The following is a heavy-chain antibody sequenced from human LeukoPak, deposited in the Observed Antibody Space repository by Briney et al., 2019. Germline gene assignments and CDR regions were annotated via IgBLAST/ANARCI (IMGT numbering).Heavy chain of an antibody. V-gene: IGHV3-23*01. J-gene: IGHJ5*02. CDR3: AKNGEVLSWFDP. CDR2: INASGDRT. D-gene: IGHD3-10*01. CDR1: GFTFSIYA. Sequence: GGSLTLAWAASGFTFSIYAMSWVRHAPGRGLEWVSAINASGDRTFYADSGKGRFSISRDNSKNTLYLQMNSLRDETTAVYSCAKNGEVLSWFDPWGQGTLVTVSS.